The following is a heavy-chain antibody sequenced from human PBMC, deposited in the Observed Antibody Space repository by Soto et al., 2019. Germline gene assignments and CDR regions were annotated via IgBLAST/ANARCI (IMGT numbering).Heavy chain of an antibody. V-gene: IGHV4-59*01. Sequence: PSETLSVTGNVSGVSISRDYSGWILQPPGKGLEWIGYAYYDASTGDSPSLKIRVTMAVDTSKEEVSLELNSLSAADPAVYYCGRDRSTYGGRGTGEVKENWFDPWAQGILAAVSS. CDR3: GRDRSTYGGRGTGEVKENWFDP. CDR2: AYYDAST. CDR1: GVSISRDY. J-gene: IGHJ5*02. D-gene: IGHD2-2*01.